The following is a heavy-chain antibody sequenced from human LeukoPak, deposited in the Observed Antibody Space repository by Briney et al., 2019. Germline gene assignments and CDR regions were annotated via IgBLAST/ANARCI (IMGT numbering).Heavy chain of an antibody. CDR3: ATVKYDYGDPVGWFDP. CDR1: GITLSNYG. V-gene: IGHV3-23*01. Sequence: GGSLRLSCAVSGITLSNYGMSWVRQAPGKGLEWVAGISDSGGSTKYADSVKGRFTIARDNRKNTLYLQMNSLRAEDTAVYYCATVKYDYGDPVGWFDPWGQETLVTVSS. J-gene: IGHJ5*02. CDR2: ISDSGGST. D-gene: IGHD4-17*01.